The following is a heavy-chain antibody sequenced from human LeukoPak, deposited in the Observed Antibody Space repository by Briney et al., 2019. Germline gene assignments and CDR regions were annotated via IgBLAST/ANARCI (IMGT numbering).Heavy chain of an antibody. Sequence: PGGSLRLSCAASGFTFSSCSMHWVRQASGKGLVWVSRIKGDGSSISYADSVKGRFTIFRDNAKNTLFLQMDSLRAEDTAVYYCVRGTIAAAGIDYWGQGTLVTVSS. CDR3: VRGTIAAAGIDY. V-gene: IGHV3-74*01. J-gene: IGHJ4*02. CDR1: GFTFSSCS. D-gene: IGHD6-13*01. CDR2: IKGDGSSI.